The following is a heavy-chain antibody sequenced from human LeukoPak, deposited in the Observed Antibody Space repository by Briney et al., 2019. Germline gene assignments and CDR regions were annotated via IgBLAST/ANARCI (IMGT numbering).Heavy chain of an antibody. Sequence: SETLSLTCAVYGGSFSGYYWSWIRQPPGKGLEWIGEINHSGSTNYNPSLKSRVTISVDTSKNQFSRKLSSVTAADTAVYYCARQPAGDYFDYWGQGTLVTVSS. CDR1: GGSFSGYY. CDR2: INHSGST. CDR3: ARQPAGDYFDY. J-gene: IGHJ4*02. V-gene: IGHV4-34*01.